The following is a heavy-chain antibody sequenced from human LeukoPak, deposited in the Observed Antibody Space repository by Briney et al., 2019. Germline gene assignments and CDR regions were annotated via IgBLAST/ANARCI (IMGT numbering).Heavy chain of an antibody. CDR2: ISSSGSTT. J-gene: IGHJ4*02. D-gene: IGHD1-26*01. Sequence: GGSLRLSCAASGFTFSSYEMTWVRQAPGKGLEWVSYISSSGSTTRYADSVKGRFTFSRDNAKDSLYLQMNSLRAEDTAVYYCARDQRGSYYGFFDYWGQGTLVTVSS. CDR1: GFTFSSYE. V-gene: IGHV3-48*03. CDR3: ARDQRGSYYGFFDY.